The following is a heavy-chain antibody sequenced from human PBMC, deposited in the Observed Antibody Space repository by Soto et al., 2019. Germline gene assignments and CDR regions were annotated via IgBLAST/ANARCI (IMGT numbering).Heavy chain of an antibody. Sequence: SETLSLTCTVSGGSISSGDYYWSWVRQPPGKGLEWIGEIYHSGSTNYNPSLKSRVTISVDKSKNQFSLKLSSVTAADTAVYYCARDLPYCGGDCFYGMDVWGQGTTVTVS. CDR2: IYHSGST. V-gene: IGHV4-4*02. CDR3: ARDLPYCGGDCFYGMDV. D-gene: IGHD2-21*02. CDR1: GGSISSGDYY. J-gene: IGHJ6*02.